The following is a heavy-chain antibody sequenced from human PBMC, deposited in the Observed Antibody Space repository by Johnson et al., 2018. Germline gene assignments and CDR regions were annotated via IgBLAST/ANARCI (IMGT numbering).Heavy chain of an antibody. CDR2: FDPEDGET. D-gene: IGHD4-17*01. CDR3: ARDRAVPTSYSYYYGMDV. Sequence: QVQLVESGAEEKKPGASVTVSCKVSGYTLTELSMHWVRQAPGKGLEWMGGFDPEDGETIYAQKFQGRVTMTEDTSTDTAYRELSSLRSEDTAGYYCARDRAVPTSYSYYYGMDVWGQGTTVTVSS. V-gene: IGHV1-24*01. J-gene: IGHJ6*02. CDR1: GYTLTELS.